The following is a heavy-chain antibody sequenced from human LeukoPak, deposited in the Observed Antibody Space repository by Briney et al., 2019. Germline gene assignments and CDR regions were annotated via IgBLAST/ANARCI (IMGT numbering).Heavy chain of an antibody. CDR1: GFTFSSYW. V-gene: IGHV3-74*01. CDR3: ASWEVPAVMPQDY. CDR2: INSDGSST. D-gene: IGHD2-2*01. J-gene: IGHJ4*02. Sequence: GGSLRLSCAVSGFTFSSYWMHWVRQAPGKGLVWVSRINSDGSSTIYADSVKSRFTISRDNSKNTLYLQMNSLRAEDTAVYYCASWEVPAVMPQDYWGQGTLVTVSS.